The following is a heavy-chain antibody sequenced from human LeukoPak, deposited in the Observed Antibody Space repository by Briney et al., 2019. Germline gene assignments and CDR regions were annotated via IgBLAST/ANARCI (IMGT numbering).Heavy chain of an antibody. CDR1: EFTFSSYT. CDR3: ARHLSGVTGYTYGRGIDY. CDR2: ITSRSSYI. Sequence: GGSLRLSCAASEFTFSSYTMNWVRQAPRKGLERVSSITSRSSYIYYVDSVKGRFTISRDNAKNSLYLQMNSLRAEDTAVYYCARHLSGVTGYTYGRGIDYWGQGTLVTVSS. D-gene: IGHD5-18*01. J-gene: IGHJ4*02. V-gene: IGHV3-21*01.